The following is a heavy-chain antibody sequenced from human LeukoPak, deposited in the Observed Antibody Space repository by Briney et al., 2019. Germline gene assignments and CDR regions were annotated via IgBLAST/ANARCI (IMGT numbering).Heavy chain of an antibody. Sequence: ASVKVSCKASRYTFISYEINWVRQAPGQGLEWMGWINPNSGGTNYAQKFQGRVTMTRDTSISTAYMELSRLRSDDTAVYYCERELYYYDSSGPYGMDVWGQGTTVTVS. CDR2: INPNSGGT. D-gene: IGHD3-22*01. CDR3: ERELYYYDSSGPYGMDV. J-gene: IGHJ6*02. V-gene: IGHV1-2*02. CDR1: RYTFISYE.